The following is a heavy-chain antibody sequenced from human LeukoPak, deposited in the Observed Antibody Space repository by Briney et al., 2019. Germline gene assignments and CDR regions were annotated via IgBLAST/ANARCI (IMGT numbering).Heavy chain of an antibody. CDR3: AKDSPGDSSGSYYFSGAFDI. J-gene: IGHJ3*02. Sequence: PGGSLRLSCAASGFTFSSYAMSWVRQAPGKGVEGVSAISGSGGSTYYAASVTGRFTISRDNSTNTLYLQMNSLRAEDTAVYYCAKDSPGDSSGSYYFSGAFDIWGQGTMVTVSS. CDR1: GFTFSSYA. CDR2: ISGSGGST. D-gene: IGHD3-22*01. V-gene: IGHV3-23*01.